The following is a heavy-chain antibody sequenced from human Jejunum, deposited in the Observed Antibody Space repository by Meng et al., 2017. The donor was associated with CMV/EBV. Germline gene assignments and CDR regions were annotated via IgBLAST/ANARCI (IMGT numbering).Heavy chain of an antibody. V-gene: IGHV2-5*02. Sequence: SGFSLTTSPVGVGWIRQPPGKALEWLALIYGDDDKRYSPSLKTGLTITKDTSKNQVVLTMTNMDPVDTATYYCALSYSSAGTCYSFYYWGQGTLVTVSS. J-gene: IGHJ4*02. D-gene: IGHD2-15*01. CDR3: ALSYSSAGTCYSFYY. CDR2: IYGDDDK. CDR1: GFSLTTSPVG.